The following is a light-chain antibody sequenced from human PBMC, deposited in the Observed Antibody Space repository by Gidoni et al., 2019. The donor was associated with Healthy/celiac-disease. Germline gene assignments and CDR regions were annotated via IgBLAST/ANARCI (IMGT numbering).Light chain of an antibody. Sequence: DIQMTKSPSSLSASVGERVTITCRASQSISSYLNWYQQKPGKAPKLLIYAASSLQSGVPARFSGSGSGTDFTLTISSLQPEDFATYYCQQSYSTPLTFXQXTKVDIK. CDR2: AAS. CDR1: QSISSY. J-gene: IGKJ2*01. V-gene: IGKV1-39*01. CDR3: QQSYSTPLT.